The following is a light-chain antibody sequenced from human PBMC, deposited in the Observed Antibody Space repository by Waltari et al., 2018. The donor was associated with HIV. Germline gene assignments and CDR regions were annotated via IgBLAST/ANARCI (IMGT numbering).Light chain of an antibody. CDR1: SSNIGAGYD. Sequence: HSLLTQPPSVSGAPGQRVTISCTGSSSNIGAGYDVHLYQKYPGTAPKLLIFQNINRPSGVPDRFSGSQSVTSASLVITGLQAEDEADYYCQSYDRRLMWVFGGGTSLTV. V-gene: IGLV1-40*01. CDR2: QNI. CDR3: QSYDRRLMWV. J-gene: IGLJ2*01.